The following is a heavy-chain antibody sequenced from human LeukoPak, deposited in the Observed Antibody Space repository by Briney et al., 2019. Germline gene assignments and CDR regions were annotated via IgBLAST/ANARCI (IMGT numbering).Heavy chain of an antibody. D-gene: IGHD3-9*01. CDR2: ITDSGSST. CDR3: ARSTRYFGSAMYYFDD. Sequence: GGSLRLSCAASGFTFTGYYLHWVRQTPGKGLEYISTITDSGSSTYHTNSVRGRFTISRDNSKNTLYLQMGSLRTEDAAVYYCARSTRYFGSAMYYFDDWGQGTLVTVSS. J-gene: IGHJ4*02. CDR1: GFTFTGYY. V-gene: IGHV3-64*01.